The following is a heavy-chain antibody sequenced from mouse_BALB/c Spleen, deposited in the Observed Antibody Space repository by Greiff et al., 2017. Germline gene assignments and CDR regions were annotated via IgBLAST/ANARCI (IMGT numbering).Heavy chain of an antibody. CDR3: AREGSYGAMDY. CDR1: GFTFSSYY. J-gene: IGHJ4*01. V-gene: IGHV5-6-2*01. D-gene: IGHD1-1*02. CDR2: INSNGGST. Sequence: DVMLVESGGGLVKLGGSLKLSCAASGFTFSSYYMSWVRQTPEKRLELVAAINSNGGSTYYPDTVKGRFTISRDNAKNTLYLQMSSLKSEDTAMYYCAREGSYGAMDYWGQGTSVTVSS.